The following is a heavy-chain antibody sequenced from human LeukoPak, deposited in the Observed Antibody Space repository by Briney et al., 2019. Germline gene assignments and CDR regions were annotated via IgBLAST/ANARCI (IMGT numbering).Heavy chain of an antibody. J-gene: IGHJ3*01. V-gene: IGHV4-39*01. CDR1: GVSIYSSTYY. CDR2: IYYNEDT. Sequence: SETLSLTCSVSGVSIYSSTYYWAWIRQPPGKGLEFIGSIYYNEDTFHNPSLKSRLTISVDTSANLFSLRLTSVTAADTATYYCARQLAAGNDGFDVWGQGTVVTVSS. D-gene: IGHD2-15*01. CDR3: ARQLAAGNDGFDV.